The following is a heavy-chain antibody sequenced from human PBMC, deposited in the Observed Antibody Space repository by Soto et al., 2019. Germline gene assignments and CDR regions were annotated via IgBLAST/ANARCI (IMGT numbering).Heavy chain of an antibody. CDR3: ASKHSSRAFDY. J-gene: IGHJ4*02. D-gene: IGHD6-13*01. CDR2: INSDGSST. Sequence: DVQLVESGGGLVQPGGSLRLSCAASGFTFSSYWMHWVRQAPGKGLVWVSRINSDGSSTTYADSVKGRFTISRDNAKNTVYLQMNSLRAEDTAVYYCASKHSSRAFDYWGQGTLVTVSS. CDR1: GFTFSSYW. V-gene: IGHV3-74*01.